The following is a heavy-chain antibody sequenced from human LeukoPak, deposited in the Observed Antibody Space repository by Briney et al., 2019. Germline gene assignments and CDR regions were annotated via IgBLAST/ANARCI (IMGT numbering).Heavy chain of an antibody. CDR2: INPYSGGT. V-gene: IGHV1-18*04. J-gene: IGHJ4*02. D-gene: IGHD5-12*01. CDR3: ARDSGYAGYYFDY. CDR1: GYTFTGYD. Sequence: ASVKVSCKASGYTFTGYDMHWVRQAPGQGLEWMGWINPYSGGTNYAQKLQGRVTMTTETSTSTAYMELRRLTSDATAVYFCARDSGYAGYYFDYWGQGTLVTVSS.